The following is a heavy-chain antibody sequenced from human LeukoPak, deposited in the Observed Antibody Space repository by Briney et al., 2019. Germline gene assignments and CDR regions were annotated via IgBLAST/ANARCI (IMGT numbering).Heavy chain of an antibody. J-gene: IGHJ6*04. D-gene: IGHD2-2*01. Sequence: GASVKVSCKASGYTCTGYYMHWVRQAPGQGLEWMGRINPNSGGTNYPQKFQGRVTMTRDTSISTAYMELSRLRSDDTAVYYCARDTDCSSTSCYAAPWGKGTTVTVSS. CDR2: INPNSGGT. CDR3: ARDTDCSSTSCYAAP. CDR1: GYTCTGYY. V-gene: IGHV1-2*06.